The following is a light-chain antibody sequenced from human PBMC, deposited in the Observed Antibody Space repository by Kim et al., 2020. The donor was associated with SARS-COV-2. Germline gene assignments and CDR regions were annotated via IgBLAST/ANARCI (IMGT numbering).Light chain of an antibody. CDR1: SGSIASNY. Sequence: GKTVTLSCTRSSGSIASNYVQWYQQRPGSAPTTVIYEDNQRPSGVPDRFSGSIDSSSNSASLTISGLKTEDEAYYYCQSYDSSYVVFGGGTQLTVL. V-gene: IGLV6-57*03. CDR2: EDN. J-gene: IGLJ2*01. CDR3: QSYDSSYVV.